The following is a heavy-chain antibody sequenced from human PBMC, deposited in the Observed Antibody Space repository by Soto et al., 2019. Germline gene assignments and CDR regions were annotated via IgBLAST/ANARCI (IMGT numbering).Heavy chain of an antibody. J-gene: IGHJ4*02. CDR1: GFTFYSYG. Sequence: GGSLRLSCAASGFTFYSYGMSWVRQAPGKGLEWVSSIGGSGSNTYYADSVKGRFTISRDNSKNTLYLQMNSLRAGDTAIYFCAKLVSAAGTNYWGQGTLVTVSS. CDR3: AKLVSAAGTNY. CDR2: IGGSGSNT. D-gene: IGHD6-13*01. V-gene: IGHV3-23*01.